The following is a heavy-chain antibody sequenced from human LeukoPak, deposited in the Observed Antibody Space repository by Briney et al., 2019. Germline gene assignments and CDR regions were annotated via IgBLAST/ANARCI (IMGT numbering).Heavy chain of an antibody. Sequence: PGGSLRLSCTASGFTFGDYAMSWFRQAPGKGLEWVGFIRSKAYGGTTEYAASVKGRFTISRDDSKSIAYLQMNSLKTEDTAVFYCARLLETYDYVWGSYGFDSWGQGTLVTVSS. CDR1: GFTFGDYA. CDR3: ARLLETYDYVWGSYGFDS. CDR2: IRSKAYGGTT. V-gene: IGHV3-49*03. J-gene: IGHJ4*02. D-gene: IGHD3-16*01.